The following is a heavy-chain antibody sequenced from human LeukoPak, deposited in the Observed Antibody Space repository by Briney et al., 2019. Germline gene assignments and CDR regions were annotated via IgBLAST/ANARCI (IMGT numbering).Heavy chain of an antibody. V-gene: IGHV3-15*01. CDR2: IKSKTDGGTT. Sequence: GGSLRLSCAASGFTFSNAWMSWVRQAPGKGLEWVGRIKSKTDGGTTDYAAPVKGRFTISRDDSKNTLYLQVNSLKTEDAAVYYCTTGGLRYFHWPPPPGYYYGMDVWGKGTTVTVSS. J-gene: IGHJ6*04. D-gene: IGHD3-9*01. CDR3: TTGGLRYFHWPPPPGYYYGMDV. CDR1: GFTFSNAW.